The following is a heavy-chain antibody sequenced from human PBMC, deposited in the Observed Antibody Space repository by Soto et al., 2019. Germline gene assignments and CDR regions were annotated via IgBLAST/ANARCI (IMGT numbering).Heavy chain of an antibody. CDR2: INHSGST. J-gene: IGHJ5*02. Sequence: PSETLSLTCTVSGGSISGYYWSWIRQPPGKGLEWIGEINHSGSTNYNPSLKSRVTISVDTSKNQFSLKLSSVTAADTAVYYCARSVDPWGQGTLVTVSS. CDR3: ARSVDP. CDR1: GGSISGYY. V-gene: IGHV4-34*01.